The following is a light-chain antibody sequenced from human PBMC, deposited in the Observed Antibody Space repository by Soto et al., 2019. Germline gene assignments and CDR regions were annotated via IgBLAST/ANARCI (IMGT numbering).Light chain of an antibody. J-gene: IGLJ1*01. CDR3: CSSTNRSPYV. CDR2: DVH. V-gene: IGLV2-14*03. Sequence: QSALTQPASVSGSPGQSITISCSGTRSDIGTSNYVSWYQQFPGKAPKLIIYDVHNRPSGVSNRFSASKSGNTASLTISGLQAEDEADYYCCSSTNRSPYVFGTGTKLTVL. CDR1: RSDIGTSNY.